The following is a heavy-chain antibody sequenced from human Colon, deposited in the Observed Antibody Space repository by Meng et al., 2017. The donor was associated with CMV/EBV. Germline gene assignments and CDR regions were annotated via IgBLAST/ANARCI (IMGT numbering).Heavy chain of an antibody. CDR2: IYSGGSDT. CDR3: VKRLYCGSTTCSKGMDV. J-gene: IGHJ6*02. V-gene: IGHV3-23*03. D-gene: IGHD2-2*01. Sequence: GESLKISCAASGFTFSSYAMTWVRQAPGKGLEWFSLIYSGGSDTFYADSVKGRFTISRDNSKDMLYLQMNSLRAEDTAVYFCVKRLYCGSTTCSKGMDVWGQGTTVTVSS. CDR1: GFTFSSYA.